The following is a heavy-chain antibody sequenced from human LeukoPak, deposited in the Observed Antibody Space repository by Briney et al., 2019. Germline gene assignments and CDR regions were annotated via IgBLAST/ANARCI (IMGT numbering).Heavy chain of an antibody. CDR2: ISTYNVNT. CDR1: GYTFTSYG. CDR3: ASIRLGDSWFDS. D-gene: IGHD3-16*01. Sequence: ASVKVSCKASGYTFTSYGIDWVRQAPGQGLEWMGGISTYNVNTNHAQKFQGRVTVTTDTSTSTTYMELSSLRSDDTAVYYCASIRLGDSWFDSWGQGTLVTVSS. J-gene: IGHJ5*01. V-gene: IGHV1-18*01.